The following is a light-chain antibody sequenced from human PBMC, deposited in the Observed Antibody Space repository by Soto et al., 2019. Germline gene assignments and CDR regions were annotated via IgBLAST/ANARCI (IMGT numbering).Light chain of an antibody. CDR1: QSVSNRY. J-gene: IGKJ4*01. CDR2: GAS. CDR3: QQYGSSPLT. V-gene: IGKV3-20*01. Sequence: EIVLTQSPGTLSLSPGERATLFCRASQSVSNRYLAWYQQKPGQAPRLLIYGASSRATGIPDRFSGSGSGTDFTLTISRLEPEDFAVYYCQQYGSSPLTFGGGTKVEIK.